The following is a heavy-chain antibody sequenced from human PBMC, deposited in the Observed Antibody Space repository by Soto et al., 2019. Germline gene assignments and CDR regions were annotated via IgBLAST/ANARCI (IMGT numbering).Heavy chain of an antibody. CDR2: IKQDGSEK. CDR1: GFTFSSYW. J-gene: IGHJ6*02. Sequence: GGSLRLSCAASGFTFSSYWMSWVRQAPGKGLEWVANIKQDGSEKYYVDSVKGRFTISRDNAKNSLYLQMNSLTAEDTAVYYCARDTRTTLYYYYYYGMDVWGQGTTVTVSS. V-gene: IGHV3-7*05. D-gene: IGHD1-1*01. CDR3: ARDTRTTLYYYYYYGMDV.